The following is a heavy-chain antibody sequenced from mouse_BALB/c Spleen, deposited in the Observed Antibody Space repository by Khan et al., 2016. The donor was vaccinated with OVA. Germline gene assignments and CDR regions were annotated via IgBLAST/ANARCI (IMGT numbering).Heavy chain of an antibody. D-gene: IGHD2-10*02. J-gene: IGHJ2*01. CDR3: ARVYGGDFDY. CDR1: GYSITSDYA. Sequence: VQLKQSGPGLVKPSQSLSLTCTVTGYSITSDYAWNWIRQFPGNKLEWMGFISYSGNTKYNPSLKSRISVTRDTSKNKFFLQLNSVTTKDTSTYNCARVYGGDFDYWGQGTTLTVSS. V-gene: IGHV3-2*02. CDR2: ISYSGNT.